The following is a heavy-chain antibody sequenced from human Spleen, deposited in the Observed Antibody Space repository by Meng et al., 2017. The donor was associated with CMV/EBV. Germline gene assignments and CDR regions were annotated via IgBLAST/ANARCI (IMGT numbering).Heavy chain of an antibody. V-gene: IGHV4-34*01. CDR2: INHSGST. CDR1: GGSFSGYY. J-gene: IGHJ4*02. CDR3: ARGRSGSYLDY. Sequence: GQLQEGGAGMLKPSETLSLTCAVYGGSFSGYYWSWIRQPPGKGLEWIGEINHSGSTNYNPSLKSRVTISVDTSKNQFSLKLSSVTAADTAVYYCARGRSGSYLDYWGQGTLVTVSS. D-gene: IGHD3-10*01.